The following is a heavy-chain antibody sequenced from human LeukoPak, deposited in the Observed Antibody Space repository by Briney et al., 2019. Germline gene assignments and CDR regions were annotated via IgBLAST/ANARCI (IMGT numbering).Heavy chain of an antibody. CDR2: VHYSGST. J-gene: IGHJ4*02. CDR1: GGSISDYY. Sequence: SETLSLTCTVSGGSISDYYWSWIRQPPGKGLECIEYVHYSGSTNYNPSLKSRVTTSVDTSKNQFSLKLTSVTAADTAVYYCARGAHYFDYWGQGALVTVSS. V-gene: IGHV4-59*01. CDR3: ARGAHYFDY.